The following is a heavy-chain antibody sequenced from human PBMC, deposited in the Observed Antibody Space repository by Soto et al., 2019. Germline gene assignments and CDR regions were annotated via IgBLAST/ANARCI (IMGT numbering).Heavy chain of an antibody. D-gene: IGHD5-12*01. J-gene: IGHJ4*02. CDR2: VYHSGTT. V-gene: IGHV4-38-2*01. Sequence: PSETLSLTCAVSGYSISTAYYWGWIRQPPGKGLELIGSVYHSGTTSYNPSLKSRLTMSLDTSRNPFFLKLSSVTAAATAVYYCARAGGYNGHDSPEVVLYCGPGTMLAV. CDR1: GYSISTAYY. CDR3: ARAGGYNGHDSPEVVLY.